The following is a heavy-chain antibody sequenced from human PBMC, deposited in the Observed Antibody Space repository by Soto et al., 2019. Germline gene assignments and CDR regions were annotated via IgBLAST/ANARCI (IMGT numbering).Heavy chain of an antibody. V-gene: IGHV4-38-2*02. Sequence: SETLSLTCAVSGYSIRSGYVWGFIRQPPGKGLEWIGSTYHSGTTYYNPSLKGRVTISLDTSKNQFFLKLNSVTAADTALYYCVRDHYDSSGSIYDYWGQGTLVTVSS. J-gene: IGHJ4*02. CDR2: TYHSGTT. D-gene: IGHD3-22*01. CDR1: GYSIRSGYV. CDR3: VRDHYDSSGSIYDY.